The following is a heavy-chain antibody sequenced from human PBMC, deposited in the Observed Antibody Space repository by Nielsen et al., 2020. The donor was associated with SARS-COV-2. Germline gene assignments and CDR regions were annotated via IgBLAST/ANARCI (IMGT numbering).Heavy chain of an antibody. D-gene: IGHD4-17*01. CDR2: ISRSGGT. CDR3: ARDYYGDYLDGFDI. V-gene: IGHV4-34*01. Sequence: SETLSLTCAVYGGSFSDYHWTWIRQPPGKGLEWIGEISRSGGTNYNPSLKSRVTISLDPSKNQFFLKMTSVTAADMAVYYCARDYYGDYLDGFDIWGQGTMVTVSS. J-gene: IGHJ3*02. CDR1: GGSFSDYH.